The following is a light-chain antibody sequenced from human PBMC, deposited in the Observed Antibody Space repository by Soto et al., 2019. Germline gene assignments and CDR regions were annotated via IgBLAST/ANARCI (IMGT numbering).Light chain of an antibody. J-gene: IGLJ2*01. Sequence: QSVLTQPASVSGSRVQSITISCTSTISVVGGYNYVSWYQQHPGKTPKLMIYDVINRPSGVTNRFSGSKSGNTASLTISGLQAEDEADYYCTSYTSSSTVVFGGGTKLTVL. CDR2: DVI. CDR3: TSYTSSSTVV. CDR1: ISVVGGYNY. V-gene: IGLV2-14*03.